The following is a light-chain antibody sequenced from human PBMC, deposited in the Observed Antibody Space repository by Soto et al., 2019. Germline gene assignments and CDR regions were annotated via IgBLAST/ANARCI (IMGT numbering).Light chain of an antibody. CDR3: QHREDWPLT. V-gene: IGKV3-11*01. Sequence: EIVLTQSPATLSLSPGERATLSCRASQSVSTYSAWYQQKPGQAPSLLIYDASNRATGIPARFSGGGSGTDFTLTISSLEPEDFAVYYCQHREDWPLTFGGGTKVEIK. CDR2: DAS. CDR1: QSVSTY. J-gene: IGKJ4*01.